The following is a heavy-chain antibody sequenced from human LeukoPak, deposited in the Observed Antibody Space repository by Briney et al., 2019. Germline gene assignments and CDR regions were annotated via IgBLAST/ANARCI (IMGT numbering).Heavy chain of an antibody. D-gene: IGHD2-15*01. Sequence: ASVKVCCKASGYTFTGYYMHWVRQAPGQGLGWMGRINPNRGGTNYAQQFQGRFTMTRDTSISTAYMELSRLRSDDTAVYYCARDCGGSCYPYYYYYYMDVWGKGTTVTVSS. J-gene: IGHJ6*03. CDR1: GYTFTGYY. CDR3: ARDCGGSCYPYYYYYYMDV. V-gene: IGHV1-2*06. CDR2: INPNRGGT.